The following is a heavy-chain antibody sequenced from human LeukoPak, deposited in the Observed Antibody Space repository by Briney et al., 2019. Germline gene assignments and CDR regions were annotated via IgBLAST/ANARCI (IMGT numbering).Heavy chain of an antibody. CDR1: GASISSYY. J-gene: IGHJ4*02. CDR2: IYYSGST. D-gene: IGHD1-26*01. CDR3: ARETEGASVFEY. Sequence: SETLSLTCTVSGASISSYYWSWIRQPPGKGLEWIGYIYYSGSTNYNPSLKSRVTISIDTSKNQFSLKLSSVTDADTAVYFCARETEGASVFEYWGQGILVTVSS. V-gene: IGHV4-59*12.